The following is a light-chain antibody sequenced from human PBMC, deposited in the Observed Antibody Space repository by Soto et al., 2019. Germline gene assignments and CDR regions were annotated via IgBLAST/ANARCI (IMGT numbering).Light chain of an antibody. J-gene: IGKJ1*01. CDR1: QSVGSN. Sequence: EIVMTQSPATLSVSPGERATLSCRARQSVGSNLAWYQQKPGQAPRLLIYGASTRAAGIPARFSGSGSGTEFTLIISSLQSDYFAGYFCQQYNNRWTFGPGTKVEIK. CDR2: GAS. V-gene: IGKV3-15*01. CDR3: QQYNNRWT.